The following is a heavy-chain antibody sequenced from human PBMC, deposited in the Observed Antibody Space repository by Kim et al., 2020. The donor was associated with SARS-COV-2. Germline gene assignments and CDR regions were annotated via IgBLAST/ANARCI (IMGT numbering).Heavy chain of an antibody. J-gene: IGHJ4*02. D-gene: IGHD3-10*01. CDR1: GYTFTGYY. V-gene: IGHV1-2*04. CDR2: INPNSGGT. Sequence: ASVKVSCKASGYTFTGYYMHWVRQAPGQGLEWMGWINPNSGGTNYAQKFQGWVTMTRDTSISTAYMELSRLRSDDTAVYYCARAPLWFGELYDYWGQGTLVTVSS. CDR3: ARAPLWFGELYDY.